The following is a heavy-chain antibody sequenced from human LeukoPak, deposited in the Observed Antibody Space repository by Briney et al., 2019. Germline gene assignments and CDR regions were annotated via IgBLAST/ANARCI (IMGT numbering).Heavy chain of an antibody. CDR1: GGSVSTSDYY. Sequence: SETLSLTCTVSGGSVSTSDYYWGWIRQSPVKGLEWIGDVFYTGKTNYNPSLRGRATISIDTSKNQFSLKLTYVTAADSAVYYCARVFDSWCQGTLVTVSS. CDR2: VFYTGKT. J-gene: IGHJ4*02. CDR3: ARVFDS. V-gene: IGHV4-39*07.